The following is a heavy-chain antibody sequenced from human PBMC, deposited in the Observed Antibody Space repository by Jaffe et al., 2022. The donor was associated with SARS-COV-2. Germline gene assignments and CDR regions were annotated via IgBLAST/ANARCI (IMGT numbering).Heavy chain of an antibody. Sequence: EVQLVESGGGLVKPGGSLRLSCAASGFTFSSYSMNWVRQAPGKGLEWVSSISSSGSYIYYADSVKGRFTVSRDNAKNSLYLQMNSLRAEDTAVYYCARDLGRTGVPDAFDIWGQGTTVTVSS. J-gene: IGHJ3*02. CDR2: ISSSGSYI. D-gene: IGHD7-27*01. CDR3: ARDLGRTGVPDAFDI. CDR1: GFTFSSYS. V-gene: IGHV3-21*01.